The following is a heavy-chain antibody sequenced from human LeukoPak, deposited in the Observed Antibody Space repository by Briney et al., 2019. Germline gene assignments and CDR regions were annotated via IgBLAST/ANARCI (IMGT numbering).Heavy chain of an antibody. J-gene: IGHJ6*02. V-gene: IGHV1-69*04. Sequence: SVKVSCKASGGTFSSYAISWVRQAPGQGLEWMGRIIPILGIANYAQKFQGRVTITADKSTSTAYMELSSLRSEDTAVYYCARVFVATGSPAYYYYYGMDVWGQGTTVTVSS. CDR3: ARVFVATGSPAYYYYYGMDV. D-gene: IGHD5-12*01. CDR2: IIPILGIA. CDR1: GGTFSSYA.